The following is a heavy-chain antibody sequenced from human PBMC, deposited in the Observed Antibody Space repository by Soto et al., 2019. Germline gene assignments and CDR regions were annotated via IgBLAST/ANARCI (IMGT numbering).Heavy chain of an antibody. J-gene: IGHJ6*02. D-gene: IGHD6-13*01. V-gene: IGHV4-34*01. CDR2: INHSGST. CDR3: ARVGGNSSPYYYYGMDV. CDR1: GGSFSGYY. Sequence: SETLSLTCAVYGGSFSGYYWSWIRQPPGKGLEWIGEINHSGSTNYSPSLKSRVTISVDTSKNQFSLKLSSVTAADTAVYYCARVGGNSSPYYYYGMDVWGQGTTVTVSS.